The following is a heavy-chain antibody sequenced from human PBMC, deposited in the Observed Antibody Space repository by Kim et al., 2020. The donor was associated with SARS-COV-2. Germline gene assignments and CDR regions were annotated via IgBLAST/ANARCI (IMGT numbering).Heavy chain of an antibody. CDR1: GFSFSTYG. D-gene: IGHD3-22*01. CDR2: ISGSGGTT. J-gene: IGHJ4*02. Sequence: GGSLRLSCAAYGFSFSTYGMSWVRQAPDKGLEWVSVISGSGGTTYYSDSVKGRFTISSDNSKNTLHLQMNSLSAEDTAEYYCAISNSGHYAYHDSCGQG. V-gene: IGHV3-23*01. CDR3: AISNSGHYAYHDS.